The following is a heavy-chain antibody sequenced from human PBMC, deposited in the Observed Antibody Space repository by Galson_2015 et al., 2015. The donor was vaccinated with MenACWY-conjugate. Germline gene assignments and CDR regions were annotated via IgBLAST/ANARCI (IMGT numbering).Heavy chain of an antibody. CDR2: ISWNSGSI. CDR3: AKDMASIVGATTADDYYYYGMDV. D-gene: IGHD1-26*01. CDR1: GFTFDDYA. V-gene: IGHV3-9*01. Sequence: SLRLSCEASGFTFDDYAMHWVRQAPGKGLEWVSGISWNSGSIGYADSVKGRFTISRDNAKNSLYLQMNSLRAEDTALYYCAKDMASIVGATTADDYYYYGMDVWGQGTTVTVSS. J-gene: IGHJ6*02.